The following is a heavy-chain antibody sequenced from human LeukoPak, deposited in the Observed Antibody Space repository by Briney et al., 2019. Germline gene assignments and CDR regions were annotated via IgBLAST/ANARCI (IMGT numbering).Heavy chain of an antibody. V-gene: IGHV3-74*03. Sequence: PGGSLRLSCAASGFTFSSYWMHWVRQAPGKGLMYVSRINYDGVTTKYADSVTGRFTISRDNAKNTLYLQMNSLRAEDTAVYYCARDIDQGTDVAGYMDVWGKGTTVTVSS. D-gene: IGHD6-19*01. CDR3: ARDIDQGTDVAGYMDV. CDR1: GFTFSSYW. J-gene: IGHJ6*03. CDR2: INYDGVTT.